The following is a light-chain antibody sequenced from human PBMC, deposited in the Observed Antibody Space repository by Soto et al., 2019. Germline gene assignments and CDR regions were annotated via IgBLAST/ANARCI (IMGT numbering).Light chain of an antibody. Sequence: QSVLTQPASVSGYPGQSITISCTGTSSDVGGYNYVSWYQQHPGKAPKLLIYEVNNRPSGVSDRFSGSKSGNVASLTISWLQAEDEADYYCSSYTSSSTYVFGTGTKVTVL. CDR2: EVN. J-gene: IGLJ1*01. V-gene: IGLV2-14*01. CDR3: SSYTSSSTYV. CDR1: SSDVGGYNY.